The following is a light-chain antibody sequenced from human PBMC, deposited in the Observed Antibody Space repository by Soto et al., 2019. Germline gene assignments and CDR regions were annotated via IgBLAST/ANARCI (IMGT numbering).Light chain of an antibody. V-gene: IGKV1-9*01. CDR2: AAS. Sequence: IQMTQSPSSLSASVGDRVTITCRASQGIGTYFAWYQQKPGIAPKLLIYAASTLQTGVPSRFSGSGSGTDFTHTISSLQPEDVATYYCQQVNTYPFTFGPGTKVGIK. J-gene: IGKJ3*01. CDR1: QGIGTY. CDR3: QQVNTYPFT.